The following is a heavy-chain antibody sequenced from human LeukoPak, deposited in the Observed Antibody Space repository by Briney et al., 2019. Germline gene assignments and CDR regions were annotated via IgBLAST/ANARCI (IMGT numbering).Heavy chain of an antibody. CDR2: INAGNGNT. Sequence: ASVKVSCKASGYTFTSYAMHWVRQAPGQRLEWIGWINAGNGNTKYSQEFQGRVTITRDTSASTAYMEMSSVRAEDMAVYYCARDYARASIAVAGPLDYWGQGTLVTVSS. V-gene: IGHV1-3*03. J-gene: IGHJ4*02. D-gene: IGHD6-13*01. CDR1: GYTFTSYA. CDR3: ARDYARASIAVAGPLDY.